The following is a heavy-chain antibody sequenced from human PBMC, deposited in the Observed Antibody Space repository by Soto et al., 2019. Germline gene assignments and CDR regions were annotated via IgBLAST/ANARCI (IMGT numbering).Heavy chain of an antibody. Sequence: PGGALRLSCAASGFNFNAYVMNWVRQAPGKGLEWVSIISFTGDGRYYADSVKDRFTISRDNSQNTLYLQMNSLRAEDTAVYYCAKKSCSSPGCPYGMDVWGQGTTVTVSS. J-gene: IGHJ6*02. CDR2: ISFTGDGR. CDR3: AKKSCSSPGCPYGMDV. CDR1: GFNFNAYV. D-gene: IGHD2-2*01. V-gene: IGHV3-23*01.